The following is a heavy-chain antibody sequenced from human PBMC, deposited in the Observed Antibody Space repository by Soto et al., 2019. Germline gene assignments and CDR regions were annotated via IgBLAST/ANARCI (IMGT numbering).Heavy chain of an antibody. CDR2: INHSGST. CDR3: ARGGVVVAPAMRY. V-gene: IGHV4-34*02. CDR1: GGSFSGYY. Sequence: QVQLQQWGAGLLKPSETLSLTCAVYGGSFSGYYWSWIRQPPGKGLEWIGEINHSGSTNYNPSLKSRVTILVDTSKNQFSLKLSSMTAADTAVYYSARGGVVVAPAMRYWGQGTLVTVSS. D-gene: IGHD2-2*01. J-gene: IGHJ4*02.